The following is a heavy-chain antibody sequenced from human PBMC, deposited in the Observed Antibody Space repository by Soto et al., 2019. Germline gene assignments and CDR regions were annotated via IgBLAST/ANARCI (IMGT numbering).Heavy chain of an antibody. CDR3: TKRATTVPTPGNYFDS. CDR2: LTRGGTS. CDR1: GFTFSDYS. Sequence: GGSLRLSCAASGFTFSDYSMSWVRQTPERGLEWVSTLTRGGTSYYADSVQGRFTVSRDNSKNTVSLQMHSLRAEGTALYYCTKRATTVPTPGNYFDSWGQGTLVTVSS. D-gene: IGHD1-1*01. J-gene: IGHJ4*02. V-gene: IGHV3-23*01.